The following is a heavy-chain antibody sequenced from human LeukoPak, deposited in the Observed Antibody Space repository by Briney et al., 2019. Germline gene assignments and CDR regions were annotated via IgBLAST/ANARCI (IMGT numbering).Heavy chain of an antibody. Sequence: SVKVSCKASGDTFNNNAINGVRQAPGQGLEWMGSIIPIFGTPNYAQRFEGRLTITADRSTTTAYMELSSLRAEDTAVYYCARDTNMILLDYWGQGTLITVSS. CDR2: IIPIFGTP. J-gene: IGHJ4*02. CDR1: GDTFNNNA. D-gene: IGHD3-22*01. V-gene: IGHV1-69*06. CDR3: ARDTNMILLDY.